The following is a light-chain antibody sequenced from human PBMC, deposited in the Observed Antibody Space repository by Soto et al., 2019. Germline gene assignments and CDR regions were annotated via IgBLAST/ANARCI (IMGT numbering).Light chain of an antibody. CDR3: QSYDTSLSGVI. CDR2: EVS. V-gene: IGLV2-8*01. Sequence: QSALTQPPSASGSPGQSVTISCTGTSSDIGAYTYVSWYQQYPGKAPKLIIYEVSQRPSGVPDRFSGSKSGNTASLTVSGRQLEDEADYYCQSYDTSLSGVIFGAGTQLTVL. CDR1: SSDIGAYTY. J-gene: IGLJ7*01.